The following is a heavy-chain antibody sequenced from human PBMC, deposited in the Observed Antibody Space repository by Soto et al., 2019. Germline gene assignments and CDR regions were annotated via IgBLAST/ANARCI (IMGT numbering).Heavy chain of an antibody. Sequence: SETLSLTCTVSGGSISSGNYYWSWIRQPPGKGLEWIGHIYYSGSTYYNPSLKSRVTISADTSKNQLSLKLSSVTAADTAVYYCARTPLTGNKRAYYFDYWGQGTLVTVSS. CDR3: ARTPLTGNKRAYYFDY. J-gene: IGHJ4*02. CDR2: IYYSGST. V-gene: IGHV4-30-4*01. D-gene: IGHD3-9*01. CDR1: GGSISSGNYY.